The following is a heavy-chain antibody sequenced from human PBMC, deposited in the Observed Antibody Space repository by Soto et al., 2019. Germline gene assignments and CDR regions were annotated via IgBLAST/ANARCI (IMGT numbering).Heavy chain of an antibody. CDR1: GFTFSNYG. D-gene: IGHD1-26*01. J-gene: IGHJ5*02. CDR2: ISSDGNNK. CDR3: AKDRPVKARSGSLSS. V-gene: IGHV3-30*18. Sequence: QVQLVESGGGVVQPGRSLRLSCAASGFTFSNYGMHWVRQAPGKGLEWVTVISSDGNNKYYADSVRGRFTISRDNSKNTLCLQMNSLRAEETARYYCAKDRPVKARSGSLSSWGQGTLVTVSS.